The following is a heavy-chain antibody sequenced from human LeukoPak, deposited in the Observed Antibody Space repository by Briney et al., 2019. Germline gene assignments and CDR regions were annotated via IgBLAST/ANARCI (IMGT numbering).Heavy chain of an antibody. J-gene: IGHJ4*02. Sequence: GALRLSCAASGFTFTSYSMSWVRQAPGKGLEWVSGTSDRGDYTYYADSVKGRFTISRDNSKNTLYLQMNSLRAEDTALYFCAKKAQYNGNYPLDYWGQGTLVTVSS. CDR3: AKKAQYNGNYPLDY. CDR2: TSDRGDYT. CDR1: GFTFTSYS. V-gene: IGHV3-23*01. D-gene: IGHD1-26*01.